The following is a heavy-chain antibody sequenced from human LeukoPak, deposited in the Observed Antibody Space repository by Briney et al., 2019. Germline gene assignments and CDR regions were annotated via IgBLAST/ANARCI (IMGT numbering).Heavy chain of an antibody. D-gene: IGHD4-23*01. Sequence: SEILSLTCTVSGGSISSYYWSWIRQPPGKGLEWIGYIYYSGSTNYNPSLKSRVTISVDTSKNQFSLKLSSVTAADTAVYYCARHDGGNSYYYGMDVWGQGTTVTVSS. J-gene: IGHJ6*02. V-gene: IGHV4-59*08. CDR1: GGSISSYY. CDR3: ARHDGGNSYYYGMDV. CDR2: IYYSGST.